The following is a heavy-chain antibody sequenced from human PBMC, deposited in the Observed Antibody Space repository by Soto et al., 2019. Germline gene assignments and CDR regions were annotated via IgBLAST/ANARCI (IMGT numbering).Heavy chain of an antibody. Sequence: QVQLVQSGAEVKKPGASVKVSCKASGYTFTSYDINWVRQATGQGLEWMGWMNPNSGNTGYAQKFQGRVTMTRNTSISTVYMELSSLRSEDTAVYYCARRGYSSSWYYYDYYGMDVWGQGTTVTVSS. CDR3: ARRGYSSSWYYYDYYGMDV. CDR2: MNPNSGNT. J-gene: IGHJ6*02. D-gene: IGHD6-13*01. CDR1: GYTFTSYD. V-gene: IGHV1-8*01.